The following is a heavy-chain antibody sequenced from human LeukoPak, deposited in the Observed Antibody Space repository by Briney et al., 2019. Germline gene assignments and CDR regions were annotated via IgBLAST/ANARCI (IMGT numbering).Heavy chain of an antibody. CDR2: IYSGGST. CDR1: GFTVSSNY. J-gene: IGHJ4*02. CDR3: ARESNYYDSSGYYPYYFDY. D-gene: IGHD3-22*01. V-gene: IGHV3-53*01. Sequence: QPGGSLRLSCAASGFTVSSNYMNWVRQAPGKGLEWVSVIYSGGSTYYADSVKGRFTISRDNSKNTLYLQMNSLRAEDTAVYYCARESNYYDSSGYYPYYFDYWGQGTLVTVSS.